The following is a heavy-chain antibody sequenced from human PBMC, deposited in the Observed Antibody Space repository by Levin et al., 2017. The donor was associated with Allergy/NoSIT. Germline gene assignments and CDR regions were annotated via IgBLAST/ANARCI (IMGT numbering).Heavy chain of an antibody. CDR1: GFTFGDYA. CDR3: TRDSVIRFLEWQYDAFDI. D-gene: IGHD3-3*01. CDR2: IRSKAYGGTT. V-gene: IGHV3-49*03. Sequence: TGGSLRLSCTASGFTFGDYAMSWFRQAPGKGLEWVGFIRSKAYGGTTEYAASVKGRFTISRDDSKSIAYLQMNSLKTEDTAVYYCTRDSVIRFLEWQYDAFDIWGQGTMVTVSS. J-gene: IGHJ3*02.